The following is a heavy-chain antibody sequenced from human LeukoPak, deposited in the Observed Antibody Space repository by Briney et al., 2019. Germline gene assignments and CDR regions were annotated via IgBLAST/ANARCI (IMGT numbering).Heavy chain of an antibody. CDR2: IYYSGST. V-gene: IGHV4-59*01. D-gene: IGHD6-19*01. J-gene: IGHJ4*02. CDR1: GGSISSYY. Sequence: SETLSLTCTVSGGSISSYYWSWIRRPPGKGLEWIGYIYYSGSTNYNPSLKSRVTISVDTSKNQFSLKLSSVTAADTAVYYCARSRQWLIGGIDYWGQGTLVTVSS. CDR3: ARSRQWLIGGIDY.